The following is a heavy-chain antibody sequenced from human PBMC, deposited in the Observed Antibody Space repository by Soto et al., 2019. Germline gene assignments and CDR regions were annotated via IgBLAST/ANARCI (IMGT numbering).Heavy chain of an antibody. CDR1: GYTFTSHG. Sequence: QVQLVQSGAEVKKPGASVKVSCKASGYTFTSHGISWVRQAPGQGLEWMGWISAYNGDTNYAQKLQGRVTVTTDTSTSTAYMELRSLRSEDTAVYYCARMVRGSNIDYFHYMDVWCKGTTVTVSS. J-gene: IGHJ6*03. D-gene: IGHD3-10*01. V-gene: IGHV1-18*01. CDR2: ISAYNGDT. CDR3: ARMVRGSNIDYFHYMDV.